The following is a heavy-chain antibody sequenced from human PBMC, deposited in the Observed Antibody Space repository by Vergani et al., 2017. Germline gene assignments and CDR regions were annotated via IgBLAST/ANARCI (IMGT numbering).Heavy chain of an antibody. CDR2: ISWNSNSI. CDR3: AKDLGTSSGGGWFNP. Sequence: EVQLEESGGGLVLPGRSLRLSCVASGFTPAGYAMHWVRQAPGKGLEWVSGISWNSNSIGYADSVKGRFTISRDNAKNSLYLQMNSLRAEDTALYYCAKDLGTSSGGGWFNPWGQETLVTVSS. D-gene: IGHD6-6*01. CDR1: GFTPAGYA. J-gene: IGHJ5*02. V-gene: IGHV3-9*02.